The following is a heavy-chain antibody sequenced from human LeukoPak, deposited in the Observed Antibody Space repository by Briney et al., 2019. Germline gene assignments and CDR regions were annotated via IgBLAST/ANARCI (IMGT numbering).Heavy chain of an antibody. CDR2: IYYSSST. CDR1: GGSISSYY. D-gene: IGHD3-3*01. Sequence: SETLSLTCTASGGSISSYYWSWIRQPPGKGLEWIGYIYYSSSTNYNPSLKSRVTISVYTSKNQFSLKLTSVTAADTAVYYCARGVPEYYDFWSGYFYYFDYWGQGTLVTVSS. J-gene: IGHJ4*02. V-gene: IGHV4-59*01. CDR3: ARGVPEYYDFWSGYFYYFDY.